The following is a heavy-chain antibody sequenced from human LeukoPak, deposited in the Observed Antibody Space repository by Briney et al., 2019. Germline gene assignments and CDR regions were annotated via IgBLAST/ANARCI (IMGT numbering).Heavy chain of an antibody. J-gene: IGHJ4*02. Sequence: GRSLRLSCAASGSTFSSYAMHWVRQAPGKGLEWVAVISHDGSNKCYADSVKGRFTISRDNSKNMLYLQMGSLRPDDTAVYYCARDPSGDYYFDYWGQGTLVTVSS. D-gene: IGHD4-17*01. CDR1: GSTFSSYA. CDR3: ARDPSGDYYFDY. CDR2: ISHDGSNK. V-gene: IGHV3-30*04.